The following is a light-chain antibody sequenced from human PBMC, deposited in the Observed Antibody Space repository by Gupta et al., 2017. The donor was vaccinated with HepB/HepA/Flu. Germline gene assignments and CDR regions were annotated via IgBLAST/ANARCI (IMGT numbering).Light chain of an antibody. Sequence: AIRMTQSASSFSASTGDRATITCRASQGISSYFAWYQQKPGKAPKLLIYAASTLHSGVPSRFSGSGSGTDFTLTISCLQSEDFATYYCQQYYSYPQTFGQGTKVEIK. CDR3: QQYYSYPQT. V-gene: IGKV1-8*01. CDR2: AAS. CDR1: QGISSY. J-gene: IGKJ1*01.